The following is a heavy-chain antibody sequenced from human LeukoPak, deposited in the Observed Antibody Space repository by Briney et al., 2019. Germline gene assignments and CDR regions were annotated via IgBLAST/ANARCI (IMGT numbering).Heavy chain of an antibody. D-gene: IGHD2-2*01. CDR3: ARVYGQLPR. CDR1: GGSISSYY. CDR2: ISSSGSTI. Sequence: LSLTCTVSGGSISSYYWSWIRQAPGKGLEWVSYISSSGSTIYYADSVKGRFTISRDNAKNSLYLQMNSLRAEDTAVYYCARVYGQLPRWGQGTLVTVSS. J-gene: IGHJ4*02. V-gene: IGHV3-11*01.